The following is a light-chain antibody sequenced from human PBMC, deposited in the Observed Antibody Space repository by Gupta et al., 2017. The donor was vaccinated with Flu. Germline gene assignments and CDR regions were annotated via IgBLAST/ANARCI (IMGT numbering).Light chain of an antibody. V-gene: IGKV1-5*03. Sequence: DIQMTPSPSTLSASVGDRVTITCRASQSISSWLAWYQQKPGKAPKLLIYKASSLESGVPSRFSGSGSGTEFTLTISSLQPDDFATYYCQQYKSYSTTFGGGTKVEIK. CDR1: QSISSW. J-gene: IGKJ4*01. CDR2: KAS. CDR3: QQYKSYSTT.